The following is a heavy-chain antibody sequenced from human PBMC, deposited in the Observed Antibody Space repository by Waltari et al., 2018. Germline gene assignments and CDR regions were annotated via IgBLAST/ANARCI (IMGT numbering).Heavy chain of an antibody. J-gene: IGHJ5*02. Sequence: EVQLVQSGAEVKKPGESLRISCKGSGYSFTSYWINWVRQMPGKGLEWMGRIDPIDAYTNYSPAVQGHVTSSADKSISTAYLQWSSLKASDTAMYYCARLYNTNPSFRENWFDPWGQGTLVTVSS. CDR3: ARLYNTNPSFRENWFDP. D-gene: IGHD1-20*01. CDR2: IDPIDAYT. V-gene: IGHV5-10-1*03. CDR1: GYSFTSYW.